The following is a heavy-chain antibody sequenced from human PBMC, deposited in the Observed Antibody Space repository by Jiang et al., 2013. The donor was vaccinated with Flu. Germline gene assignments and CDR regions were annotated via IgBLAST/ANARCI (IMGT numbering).Heavy chain of an antibody. V-gene: IGHV3-15*01. Sequence: TTDYAAPVKGRFTISRDDSKNTLYLQMNSLKTEDTAVYYCTSVRSEHIVIPNEPYYFDYWGQGTLVTVSS. CDR3: TSVRSEHIVIPNEPYYFDY. CDR2: TT. D-gene: IGHD2-21*01. J-gene: IGHJ4*02.